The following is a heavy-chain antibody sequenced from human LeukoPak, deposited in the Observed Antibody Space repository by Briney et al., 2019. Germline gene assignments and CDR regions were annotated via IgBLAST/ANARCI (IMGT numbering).Heavy chain of an antibody. Sequence: SQTLSLTCAVSGGSISSGGYSWSWIRQPPGKGLEWIGYIYHSGSTYYNPSLESRVTISVDRSKNQFSLKLSSVTAADTAVYYCASVVRGGRVDYWGQGTLVTVSS. CDR1: GGSISSGGYS. D-gene: IGHD3-10*01. CDR2: IYHSGST. J-gene: IGHJ4*02. CDR3: ASVVRGGRVDY. V-gene: IGHV4-30-2*01.